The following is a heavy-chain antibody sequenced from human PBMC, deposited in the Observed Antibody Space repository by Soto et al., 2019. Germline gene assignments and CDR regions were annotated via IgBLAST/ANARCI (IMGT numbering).Heavy chain of an antibody. V-gene: IGHV4-34*01. CDR3: ARGSGIVALPGELEDVNYDY. CDR1: GQSFSGHS. D-gene: IGHD1-1*01. Sequence: QVQLQQWGAGLVKPSETLSLSCAVYGQSFSGHSWAWIRQPPGKGLEWIGEINESGSTYYNPSLRSRFTLSTDTSKNLFSLKLSSVRAADTAAYFCARGSGIVALPGELEDVNYDYWGQGTLVNVSS. CDR2: INESGST. J-gene: IGHJ4*02.